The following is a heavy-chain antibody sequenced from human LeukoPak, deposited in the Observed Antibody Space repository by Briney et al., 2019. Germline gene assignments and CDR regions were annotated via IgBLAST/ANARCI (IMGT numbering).Heavy chain of an antibody. CDR1: GGTFSSYA. D-gene: IGHD4-17*01. Sequence: GASVEVSCKASGGTFSSYAISWVRQAPGQGLEWMGGIIPIFGTANYAQKFQGRVTITADESTSTAYMELSSLRSEDTAVHYCARDRGDRNHNWFDPWGQGTLVTVSS. CDR2: IIPIFGTA. CDR3: ARDRGDRNHNWFDP. J-gene: IGHJ5*02. V-gene: IGHV1-69*13.